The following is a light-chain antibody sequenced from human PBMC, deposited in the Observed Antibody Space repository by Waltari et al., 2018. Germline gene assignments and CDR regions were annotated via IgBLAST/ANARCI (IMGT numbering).Light chain of an antibody. V-gene: IGKV3-20*01. CDR1: QSISKY. CDR2: AAS. CDR3: QNHERLPAT. J-gene: IGKJ1*01. Sequence: VFTQSPGTLSLSPGETATLSCRASQSISKYLVCCQQRPVHAPRLLIYAASTRATGVPDRFSGSGYGRDFTLTISRLEREDFAVYYCQNHERLPATFGPGNTVESK.